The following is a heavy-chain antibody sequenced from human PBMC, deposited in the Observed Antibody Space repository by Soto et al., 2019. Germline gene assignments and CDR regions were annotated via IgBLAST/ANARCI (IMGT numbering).Heavy chain of an antibody. CDR1: GGSFSGYY. D-gene: IGHD3-10*01. J-gene: IGHJ4*02. Sequence: SETLSLTCAVYGGSFSGYYWSWIRQPPGKGLEWIGEINHSGSTNYNPSLKSRVTISVDTSKNQFSLKLSSVTAADTAVYYCARVRYGSAPDYWGQGTLVTVSS. CDR2: INHSGST. CDR3: ARVRYGSAPDY. V-gene: IGHV4-34*01.